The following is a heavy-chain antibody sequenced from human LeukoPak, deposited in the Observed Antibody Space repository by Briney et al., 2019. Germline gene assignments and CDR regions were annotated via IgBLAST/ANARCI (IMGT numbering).Heavy chain of an antibody. CDR2: ISYDGSNK. V-gene: IGHV3-30*04. CDR1: GFTFSSYA. J-gene: IGHJ4*02. Sequence: GGSLRLSCAASGFTFSSYAMHWVRQAPGKGLEWVAVISYDGSNKYYADSVKGRFTISRDNSKNTLYLQMNSLRAEDTAVYYCARDSGGGYILYYWGQGTLVTVSS. CDR3: ARDSGGGYILYY. D-gene: IGHD1-26*01.